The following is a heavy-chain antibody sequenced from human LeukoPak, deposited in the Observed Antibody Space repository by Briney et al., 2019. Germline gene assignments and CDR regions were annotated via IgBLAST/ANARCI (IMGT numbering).Heavy chain of an antibody. J-gene: IGHJ5*02. CDR2: IYHSGST. CDR3: ARGVRFLEWLSYPQNWFDP. CDR1: GGSISSGGYS. Sequence: PSETLSLTCAVSGGSISSGGYSWSWIRQPPGKGLEWIGYIYHSGSTYYNPSLKSRVTISVDTSKNQFSLKLSSVTAADTAVYYCARGVRFLEWLSYPQNWFDPWGQGTLVTVSS. V-gene: IGHV4-30-2*01. D-gene: IGHD3-3*01.